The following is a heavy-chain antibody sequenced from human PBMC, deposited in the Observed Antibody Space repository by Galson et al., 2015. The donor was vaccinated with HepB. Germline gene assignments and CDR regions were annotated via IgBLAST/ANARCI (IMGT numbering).Heavy chain of an antibody. D-gene: IGHD6-6*01. J-gene: IGHJ5*02. Sequence: ETLSLTCTVSGGSISSSSYYWGWIRQPPGKGLEWIGSIYYSGSTYYNPSLKSRVTISVDTSKNQFSLKLSSVTAADTAVYYCASLGGDIAALHWFDPWGQGTLVTVSS. CDR3: ASLGGDIAALHWFDP. CDR2: IYYSGST. V-gene: IGHV4-39*01. CDR1: GGSISSSSYY.